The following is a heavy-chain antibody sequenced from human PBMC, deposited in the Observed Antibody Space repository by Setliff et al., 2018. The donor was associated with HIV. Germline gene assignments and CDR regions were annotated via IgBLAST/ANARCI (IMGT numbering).Heavy chain of an antibody. V-gene: IGHV3-74*01. CDR1: GFSFSSYW. J-gene: IGHJ4*02. CDR3: AKDHGSSWYYFDY. CDR2: INTDGSST. D-gene: IGHD6-13*01. Sequence: PGGSLRLSCAASGFSFSSYWMHWVRQAPGKGLVWVSRINTDGSSTSYADSVKGRFTISRDNAKNTLYLQMNSLRAEDTAVYYCAKDHGSSWYYFDYWGQGTLVTVSS.